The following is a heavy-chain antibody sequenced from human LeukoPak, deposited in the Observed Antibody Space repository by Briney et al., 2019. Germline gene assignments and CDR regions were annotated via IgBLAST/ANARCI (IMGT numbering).Heavy chain of an antibody. CDR2: ITGSGSGT. Sequence: GGSLRLSCAASGFTFSGYAMTWVRQAPGKGPECASRITGSGSGTYYADSVKGRFTISRDNSKNTVFLQMNSLRAEDTAVYFCAKDGSYISWYWFDPWGQGTLVTVSS. CDR3: AKDGSYISWYWFDP. D-gene: IGHD6-13*01. CDR1: GFTFSGYA. V-gene: IGHV3-23*01. J-gene: IGHJ5*02.